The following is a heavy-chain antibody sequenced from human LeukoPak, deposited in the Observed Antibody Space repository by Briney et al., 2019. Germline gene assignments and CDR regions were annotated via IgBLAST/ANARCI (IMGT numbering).Heavy chain of an antibody. CDR3: ARLVLSYGNAFDH. CDR2: INYSGNT. J-gene: IGHJ4*02. D-gene: IGHD2-8*01. V-gene: IGHV4-39*02. CDR1: SVSISGSDYY. Sequence: PSETLSLTCTVSSVSISGSDYYWCWIRQPPGKGLEWIGSINYSGNTYYDSSLKSRVTISVDTSKNHFSLRLSSVTAADTAVYYCARLVLSYGNAFDHWGQGTLVTVSS.